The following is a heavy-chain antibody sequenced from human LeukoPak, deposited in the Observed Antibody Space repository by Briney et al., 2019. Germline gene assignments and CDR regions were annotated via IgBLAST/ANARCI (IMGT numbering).Heavy chain of an antibody. Sequence: GASVKVSCKASGYTFTGHYMHWVRQAPGQGLEWMGWINPNSGGRDYAQKFQGRVTLTRDTSISTAYMELSRLRSDDTAVYYCARGVYYDSSGYPDYWGQGTLVTVSS. J-gene: IGHJ4*02. CDR2: INPNSGGR. CDR1: GYTFTGHY. CDR3: ARGVYYDSSGYPDY. V-gene: IGHV1-2*02. D-gene: IGHD3-22*01.